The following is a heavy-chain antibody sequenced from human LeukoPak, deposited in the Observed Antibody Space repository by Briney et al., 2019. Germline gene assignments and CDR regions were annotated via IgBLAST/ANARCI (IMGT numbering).Heavy chain of an antibody. CDR2: INQGGSDK. J-gene: IGHJ4*02. CDR1: GFTFSGQW. D-gene: IGHD1-14*01. Sequence: GGSLRLSCAASGFTFSGQWMSWVRQAPGKGLEWVANINQGGSDKYYVDSVKGRFTISRDNANNLLYLQMNSLRGEDTAVYYCTRDRSRAEDDWGQGTLVTVSS. CDR3: TRDRSRAEDD. V-gene: IGHV3-7*01.